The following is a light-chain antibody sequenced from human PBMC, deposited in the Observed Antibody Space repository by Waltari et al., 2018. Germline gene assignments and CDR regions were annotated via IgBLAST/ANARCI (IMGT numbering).Light chain of an antibody. J-gene: IGKJ4*01. CDR2: KAS. V-gene: IGKV1-5*03. CDR3: QQYNSYSLLT. Sequence: DIQMTQSPSTLSASVGDRFTITCRASQSISNWLAWYQQKPGKAPKLLLYKASTLESGVPSRFSGSGSGTEFTLTISSLQPDDFATYYCQQYNSYSLLTFGGGTKVEIK. CDR1: QSISNW.